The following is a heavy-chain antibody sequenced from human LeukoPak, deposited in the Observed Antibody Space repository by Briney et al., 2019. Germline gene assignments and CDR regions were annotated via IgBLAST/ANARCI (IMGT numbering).Heavy chain of an antibody. D-gene: IGHD2-2*01. V-gene: IGHV4-59*01. CDR1: GGSISDYY. CDR2: VYYSGST. CDR3: ATHRGVVVPVIPAAIGSFES. J-gene: IGHJ3*02. Sequence: SETLSLTCTVSGGSISDYYWSWIRQPPGKGLECIGYVYYSGSTNYNRSLKSRVSISIDTSKSQFSLKLRSVTAADTAVYYCATHRGVVVPVIPAAIGSFESWGQGTMVTVSS.